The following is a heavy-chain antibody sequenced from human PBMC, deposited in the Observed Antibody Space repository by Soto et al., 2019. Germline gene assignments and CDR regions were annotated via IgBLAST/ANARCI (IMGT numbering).Heavy chain of an antibody. CDR1: GYSVTIYG. D-gene: IGHD3-22*01. V-gene: IGHV1-18*01. CDR3: ARDVTVVVKGSPNPDTDAFDI. J-gene: IGHJ3*02. CDR2: ISAYNGNT. Sequence: ASVKVSCKASGYSVTIYGISGVRKATGQGLEWMGWISAYNGNTNYAQKLQGRVTMATDTSTSTAYMELRSLRSDDTAVYYCARDVTVVVKGSPNPDTDAFDIWGQGTMVTVSS.